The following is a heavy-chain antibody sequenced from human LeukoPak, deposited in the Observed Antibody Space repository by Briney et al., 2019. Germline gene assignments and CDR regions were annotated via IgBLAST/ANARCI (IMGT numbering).Heavy chain of an antibody. V-gene: IGHV3-7*01. Sequence: GGSLRLSCAASGFTFSSYWMSWVRQAPGKGLEWVANIKQDGSEKYYVDSVKGRFAISRDNAKNSLYLQMNSLRAEDTAVYYCARDDCSSISCYHNWFDPWGQGTLVTVSS. CDR3: ARDDCSSISCYHNWFDP. D-gene: IGHD2-2*01. CDR2: IKQDGSEK. J-gene: IGHJ5*02. CDR1: GFTFSSYW.